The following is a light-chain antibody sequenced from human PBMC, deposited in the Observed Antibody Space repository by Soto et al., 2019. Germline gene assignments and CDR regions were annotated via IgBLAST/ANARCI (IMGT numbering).Light chain of an antibody. CDR3: SSQAVSSTLV. V-gene: IGLV2-14*01. CDR1: SSDIGGYNY. Sequence: QSALTQPASVSGSPGQSITISCTGTSSDIGGYNYVSWYQQHPGKAPKLMIYDVSNRPSGVSNRFSGSNSGNTASLTISGLQAEDEADYYCSSQAVSSTLVFGGGTKVTVL. CDR2: DVS. J-gene: IGLJ2*01.